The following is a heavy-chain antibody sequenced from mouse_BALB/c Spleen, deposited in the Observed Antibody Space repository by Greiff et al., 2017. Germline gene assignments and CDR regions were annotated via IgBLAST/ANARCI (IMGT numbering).Heavy chain of an antibody. J-gene: IGHJ1*01. CDR2: IYPGDGDT. Sequence: VQLQESGAELARPGASVKLSCKASGYTFTSYWMQWVKQRPGQGLEWIGAIYPGDGDTRYTQKFKGKATLTADKSSSTAYMQLSSLASEDSAVYYCARETHRFGYFDVWGAGTTVTVSS. V-gene: IGHV1-87*01. CDR3: ARETHRFGYFDV. D-gene: IGHD2-14*01. CDR1: GYTFTSYW.